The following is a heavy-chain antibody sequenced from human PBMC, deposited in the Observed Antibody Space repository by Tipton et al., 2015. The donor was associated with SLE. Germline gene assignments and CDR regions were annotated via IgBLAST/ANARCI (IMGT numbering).Heavy chain of an antibody. CDR1: GGSISSSTYY. V-gene: IGHV4-39*07. J-gene: IGHJ5*02. CDR2: IYYSGST. D-gene: IGHD4-23*01. CDR3: ARGGISNWFDP. Sequence: LRLSCTVSGGSISSSTYYWGWIRQPPGKGLEWIGSIYYSGSTYYNPSLKSRVTISVDTSKNQFSLKLSSVTAADTAVHYCARGGISNWFDPWGQGTLVTVSS.